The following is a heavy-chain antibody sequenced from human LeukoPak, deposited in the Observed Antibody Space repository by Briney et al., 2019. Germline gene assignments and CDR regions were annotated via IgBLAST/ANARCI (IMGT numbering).Heavy chain of an antibody. V-gene: IGHV3-53*01. D-gene: IGHD6-13*01. Sequence: GGSLRLSCTVSGFTVSSNSMSWVRQAPGKGLEWVSFIYSGGNTHNSDSVKGRFTISRDNAKNSLYLQMNSLRAEDTAVYYCARGLLEQLVDYWGQGTLVTVSS. CDR2: IYSGGNT. CDR1: GFTVSSNS. CDR3: ARGLLEQLVDY. J-gene: IGHJ4*02.